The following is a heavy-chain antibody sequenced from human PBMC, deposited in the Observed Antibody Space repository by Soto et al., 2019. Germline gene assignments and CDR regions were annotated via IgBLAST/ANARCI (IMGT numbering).Heavy chain of an antibody. CDR1: GFTFSSYS. D-gene: IGHD3-9*01. Sequence: EVQLVESGGGLVKPGGSLRLSCAASGFTFSSYSMNWVRQAPGKGLEWVSSISSSSSYIYYADSVKGRFTISRDNAKNSLYLQMNSLRAEDTAVYYCARDIFDILTGYYIRWFPPWGQGTLVTVSS. V-gene: IGHV3-21*01. J-gene: IGHJ5*02. CDR2: ISSSSSYI. CDR3: ARDIFDILTGYYIRWFPP.